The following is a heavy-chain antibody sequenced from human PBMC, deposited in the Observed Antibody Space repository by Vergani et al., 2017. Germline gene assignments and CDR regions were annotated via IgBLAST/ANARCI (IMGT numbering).Heavy chain of an antibody. V-gene: IGHV3-48*03. D-gene: IGHD3-10*01. CDR1: GFTFSSYE. Sequence: EVQLVESGGGLVQPGGSLRLPCAASGFTFSSYEMNWVRQAQGKGLEWVSYISSSGSTIYYADSVKGRFTISRYNAKNSLYLQMNSMRAEDTAVYYCAIALWFGENDFDYWGQGTLVTVSS. CDR3: AIALWFGENDFDY. J-gene: IGHJ4*02. CDR2: ISSSGSTI.